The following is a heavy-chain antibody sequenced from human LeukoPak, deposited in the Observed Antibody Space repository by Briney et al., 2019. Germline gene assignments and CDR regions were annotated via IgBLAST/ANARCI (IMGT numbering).Heavy chain of an antibody. CDR3: AKGPIYDRNYFDY. D-gene: IGHD3-10*02. J-gene: IGHJ4*02. V-gene: IGHV3-30*18. Sequence: GGSLRLSCAASGFTFSSYGMHWVRQAPGKGLEWVAVISYDGSNKYYADSVKGRFTISRDNSKSTLYLQMNSLRAEDTAVYYCAKGPIYDRNYFDYWGQGTLVTVSS. CDR2: ISYDGSNK. CDR1: GFTFSSYG.